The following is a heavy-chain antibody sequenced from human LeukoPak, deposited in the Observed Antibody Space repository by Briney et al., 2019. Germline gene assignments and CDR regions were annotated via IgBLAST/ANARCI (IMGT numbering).Heavy chain of an antibody. CDR1: GFTFSSYA. Sequence: PGGSLRLSCAAYGFTFSSYAMSWVRQAPGKGLEWVSAISGSGGSRYYADSVKGRFTISRDNSKNTLYLQMNSLRAEDTAVYYCAKVAVATPHFDYWGQGTLVTVSS. CDR2: ISGSGGSR. D-gene: IGHD5-12*01. V-gene: IGHV3-23*01. J-gene: IGHJ4*02. CDR3: AKVAVATPHFDY.